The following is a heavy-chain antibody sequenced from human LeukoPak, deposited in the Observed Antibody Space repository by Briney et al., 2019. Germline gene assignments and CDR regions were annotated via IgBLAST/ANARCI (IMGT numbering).Heavy chain of an antibody. D-gene: IGHD2-15*01. CDR3: AKARAAVVEAAINY. CDR1: GFTFSSYG. Sequence: PGRSLRLSCAASGFTFSSYGMHWVRQAPGKGLEWVAVISYDGSNKYYADSVKGRFTISRDNSKNTLYLQMNTLRVGDTALYYCAKARAAVVEAAINYWGQGILVTVSP. CDR2: ISYDGSNK. V-gene: IGHV3-30*18. J-gene: IGHJ4*02.